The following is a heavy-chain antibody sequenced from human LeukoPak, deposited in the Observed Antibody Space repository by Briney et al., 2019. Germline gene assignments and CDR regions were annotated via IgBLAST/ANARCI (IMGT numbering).Heavy chain of an antibody. CDR2: IYYSGST. V-gene: IGHV4-31*03. D-gene: IGHD3-10*01. J-gene: IGHJ1*01. CDR3: ARDTGESYFQH. CDR1: GGSISSGGYY. Sequence: SETLSLTCTVSGGSISSGGYYLSWIRQHPGKGLEWIGYIYYSGSTYYNPSLKSRVTISVDTSKNQFSLKLSSVTAADTAVYYCARDTGESYFQHWGQGTLVTVSS.